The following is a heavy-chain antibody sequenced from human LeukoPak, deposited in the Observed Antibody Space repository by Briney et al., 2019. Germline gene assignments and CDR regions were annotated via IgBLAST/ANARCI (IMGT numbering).Heavy chain of an antibody. Sequence: PGGSLRLSCAASGFTLSNYGLHWVRQAPGKGLECVSFIRNDGGYTFYAGSVGGRFTISRDNSKNTLYMQMNNLRVEDTAVYYCTRERYCSGASCYSDNTYFDSWGQGTLVTVSS. CDR1: GFTLSNYG. D-gene: IGHD2-2*01. CDR2: IRNDGGYT. CDR3: TRERYCSGASCYSDNTYFDS. V-gene: IGHV3-30*02. J-gene: IGHJ4*02.